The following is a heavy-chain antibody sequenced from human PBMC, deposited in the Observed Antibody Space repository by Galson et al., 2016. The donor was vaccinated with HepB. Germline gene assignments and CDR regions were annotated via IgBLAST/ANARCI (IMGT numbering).Heavy chain of an antibody. CDR3: AAGGSGSKFDY. J-gene: IGHJ4*02. CDR2: IWYGGNNK. CDR1: GFTFSNYG. Sequence: SLRLSCAASGFTFSNYGMHWVRQAPGKGLEWVGIIWYGGNNKYYADSVKGRFTFSRDNSKNTLYLQMNSLRTEDTAVYYCAAGGSGSKFDYWGQGTLVTVSS. D-gene: IGHD3-16*01. V-gene: IGHV3-33*08.